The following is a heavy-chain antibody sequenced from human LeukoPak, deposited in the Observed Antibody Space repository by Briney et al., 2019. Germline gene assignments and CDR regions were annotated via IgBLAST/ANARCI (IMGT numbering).Heavy chain of an antibody. CDR3: ARLTPLYGLDY. D-gene: IGHD2-2*02. CDR2: ISYTGNP. J-gene: IGHJ4*02. CDR1: GASINSGAYS. V-gene: IGHV4-31*11. Sequence: PSETLSLTCAVSGASINSGAYSWTWIRQRPGEGLEFIGNISYTGNPYINPSLKSRVAFSVDTSKSHFSLRLTSVTAADTAFYYCARLTPLYGLDYWGQGILVTVSS.